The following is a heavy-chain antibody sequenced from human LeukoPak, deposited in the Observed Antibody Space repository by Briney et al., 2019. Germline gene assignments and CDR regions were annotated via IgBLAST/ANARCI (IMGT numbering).Heavy chain of an antibody. CDR3: ARVLRRSSSSCYYRN. Sequence: SETLSLTCTVSGYSISSGYYWGWIRQPPGKGLEWIGSIYHSGSTYYNPSLKSRVTISVDTSKNQFSLKLGSVTAADTAVYYCARVLRRSSSSCYYRNWGQGTLVTVSS. J-gene: IGHJ4*02. CDR2: IYHSGST. D-gene: IGHD2-2*01. CDR1: GYSISSGYY. V-gene: IGHV4-38-2*02.